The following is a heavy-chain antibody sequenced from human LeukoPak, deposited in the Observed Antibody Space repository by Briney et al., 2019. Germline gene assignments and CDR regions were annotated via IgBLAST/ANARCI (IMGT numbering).Heavy chain of an antibody. Sequence: ASVKVSCKASGYTFTGYYMHWVRQARGQGLEWMGWINPNSGGTNYAQKFQGRVTMTRDTSISTAYMELSRLRSDDTAVYYCARDPGVGWTYYFDYWGQGTLVTVSS. CDR3: ARDPGVGWTYYFDY. V-gene: IGHV1-2*02. CDR1: GYTFTGYY. D-gene: IGHD3/OR15-3a*01. J-gene: IGHJ4*02. CDR2: INPNSGGT.